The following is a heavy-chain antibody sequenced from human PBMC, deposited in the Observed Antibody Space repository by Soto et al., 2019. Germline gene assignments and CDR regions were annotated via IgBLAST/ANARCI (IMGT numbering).Heavy chain of an antibody. CDR3: ARDLTPSSTGDSSYYYYYGMDV. J-gene: IGHJ6*02. CDR1: GGSISSSSYY. D-gene: IGHD2-21*02. CDR2: IYYSGST. V-gene: IGHV4-39*07. Sequence: PSETLSLTCTVSGGSISSSSYYWGWIRQPPGKGLEWIGSIYYSGSTNYNPSLKSRVTISVDTSKNQFSLKLSSVTAADTAVYYCARDLTPSSTGDSSYYYYYGMDVWGQGTTVTVSS.